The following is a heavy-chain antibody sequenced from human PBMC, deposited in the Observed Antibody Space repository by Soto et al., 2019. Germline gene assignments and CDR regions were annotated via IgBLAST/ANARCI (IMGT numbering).Heavy chain of an antibody. D-gene: IGHD2-21*02. CDR2: INAGNGNT. J-gene: IGHJ4*02. Sequence: QVQLVQSGAEEKKPGASVKVSCKASGYTFTSYAMHWVRQAPGQRLEWMGWINAGNGNTKYSQKFQGRVTITRDTSARPAYMELSSLRSEDTAVYYCARSIVVVTALDYWGQGTRVTVSS. CDR1: GYTFTSYA. CDR3: ARSIVVVTALDY. V-gene: IGHV1-3*05.